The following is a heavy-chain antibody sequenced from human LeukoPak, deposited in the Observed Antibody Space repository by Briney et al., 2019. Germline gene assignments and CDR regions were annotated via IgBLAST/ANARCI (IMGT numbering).Heavy chain of an antibody. CDR1: GYTFTSYD. CDR2: MNPNSGNT. D-gene: IGHD6-6*01. Sequence: ASVKVSCKASGYTFTSYDINWVRQATGQGLEWMGWMNPNSGNTGYAQKFKGRVTMTRNTSINTAYMELSSLRSEDTAVYYCAREYSSSSEDYWGQGTLVTVSS. V-gene: IGHV1-8*02. J-gene: IGHJ4*02. CDR3: AREYSSSSEDY.